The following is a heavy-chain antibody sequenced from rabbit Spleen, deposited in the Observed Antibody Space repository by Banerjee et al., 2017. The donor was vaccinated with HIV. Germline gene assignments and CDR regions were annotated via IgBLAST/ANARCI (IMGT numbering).Heavy chain of an antibody. CDR2: IYTDNSGDT. V-gene: IGHV1S40*01. J-gene: IGHJ4*01. D-gene: IGHD4-2*01. CDR1: GFSFSSRYY. CDR3: ARDAGSDAYIDGVFNL. Sequence: QSLEESGGDLVKPGASLTLTCTASGFSFSSRYYMCWVRQAPGKGLEWIACIYTDNSGDTYYASWAKGRFTISRTSSTTVTLQMTSLTVADTATYFCARDAGSDAYIDGVFNLWGPGTLVTVS.